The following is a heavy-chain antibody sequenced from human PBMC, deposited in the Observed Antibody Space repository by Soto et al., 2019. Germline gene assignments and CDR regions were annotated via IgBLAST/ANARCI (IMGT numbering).Heavy chain of an antibody. V-gene: IGHV1-69*02. CDR1: GDSFSRST. CDR2: FIPMIVIA. J-gene: IGHJ4*02. D-gene: IGHD3-22*01. Sequence: SVKPSCKDSGDSFSRSTLRWVRQAPGQGLEWMGRFIPMIVIANYAQTIQGRVTITADQPTSTAYMDLSSLRSEDTAVYYCASRYDDTSGNFDYWGQGSLVIVTS. CDR3: ASRYDDTSGNFDY.